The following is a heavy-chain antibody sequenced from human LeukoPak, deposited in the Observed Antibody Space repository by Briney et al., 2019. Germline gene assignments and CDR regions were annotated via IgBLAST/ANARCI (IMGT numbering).Heavy chain of an antibody. CDR3: AKGIYGDPNWFDP. J-gene: IGHJ5*02. D-gene: IGHD4-17*01. V-gene: IGHV4-30-4*01. CDR1: GGSISSGDYY. CDR2: IYYSGST. Sequence: SQTLSLTCTDSGGSISSGDYYWSWIRQPPGKGLEWIGYIYYSGSTYYNPSLKSRVTISVDTSKNQFSLKLSSVTAADTAVYYCAKGIYGDPNWFDPWGQGTLVTVSS.